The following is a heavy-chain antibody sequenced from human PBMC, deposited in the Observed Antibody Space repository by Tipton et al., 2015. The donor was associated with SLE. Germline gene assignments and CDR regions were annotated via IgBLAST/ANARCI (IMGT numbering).Heavy chain of an antibody. J-gene: IGHJ4*02. CDR1: GFTFSSYA. D-gene: IGHD3-3*01. CDR2: ISYDGSNK. Sequence: SLRLSCAASGFTFSSYAMHWVRQAPGKGLEWVAVISYDGSNKYYADSVKGRFTISRDNSKNTLYLQMNSLRAEDTAVYYCARGDWDFWSGYLAYWGQGTLVTVSS. CDR3: ARGDWDFWSGYLAY. V-gene: IGHV3-30-3*01.